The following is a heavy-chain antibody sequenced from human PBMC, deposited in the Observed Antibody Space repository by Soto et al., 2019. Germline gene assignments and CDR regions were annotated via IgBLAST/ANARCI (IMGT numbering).Heavy chain of an antibody. CDR2: IHYSGST. CDR3: ARAFGVGISQAFDI. Sequence: QVQLQESGPGLVKPSETLSLTCSVSGGSISSYYWSWIRQPPGKGLEWIGYIHYSGSTNYNPSLKSRVTMSVDTSKNQFSLKLSSVTAADTAVYYCARAFGVGISQAFDIWGQGTMVTVSS. V-gene: IGHV4-59*01. D-gene: IGHD2-21*01. CDR1: GGSISSYY. J-gene: IGHJ3*02.